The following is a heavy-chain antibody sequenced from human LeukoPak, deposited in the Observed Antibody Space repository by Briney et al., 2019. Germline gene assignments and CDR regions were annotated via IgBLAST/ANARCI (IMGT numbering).Heavy chain of an antibody. CDR2: ISRSGDSI. V-gene: IGHV3-64D*06. Sequence: GGSLRLSCSASGFTFSSYAMHWVRQAPGKGLEYVSAISRSGDSIYHADPVKGRISISRDNSKNTLYLQMSSLRAEDTAVYYCVKGTYTAAHWGQGTLVTVSS. D-gene: IGHD1-14*01. CDR3: VKGTYTAAH. CDR1: GFTFSSYA. J-gene: IGHJ4*02.